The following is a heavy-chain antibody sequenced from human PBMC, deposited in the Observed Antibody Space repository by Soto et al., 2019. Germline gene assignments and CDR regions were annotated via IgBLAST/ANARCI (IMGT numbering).Heavy chain of an antibody. D-gene: IGHD6-13*01. CDR3: ARAPSGSWHNFDY. CDR2: ISYDGSQK. J-gene: IGHJ4*02. Sequence: ESGGGVVQPGRSLRLSCAASAFTFSDYTMHWVRQVPGRGLEWVAVISYDGSQKYYADSVKGRFTVSRDNFKNTLYLQMNSLRVEDTALYNCARAPSGSWHNFDYWGQGTLVTVSS. CDR1: AFTFSDYT. V-gene: IGHV3-30-3*01.